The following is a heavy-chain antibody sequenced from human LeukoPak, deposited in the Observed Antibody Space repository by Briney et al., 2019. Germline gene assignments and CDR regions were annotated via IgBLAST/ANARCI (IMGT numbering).Heavy chain of an antibody. CDR3: ARPSDRGYSYGRFDY. V-gene: IGHV4-39*01. Sequence: NPSETLSLTCTASGSSISSSTYYWDWIRQPPGKGLEWIGSIYYSGSTYYNPSLKSRVTISVDTSKNQFSLKLTSVTAADTAVYYCARPSDRGYSYGRFDYWGQGTLVTVSS. J-gene: IGHJ4*02. CDR2: IYYSGST. D-gene: IGHD5-18*01. CDR1: GSSISSSTYY.